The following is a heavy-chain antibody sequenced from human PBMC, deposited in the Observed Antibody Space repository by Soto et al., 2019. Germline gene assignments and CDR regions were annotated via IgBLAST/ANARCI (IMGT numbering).Heavy chain of an antibody. D-gene: IGHD2-15*01. V-gene: IGHV3-11*01. CDR3: ARAYSDAFDI. CDR2: MSSSGTGI. J-gene: IGHJ3*02. CDR1: GFTFSDYY. Sequence: QVQLVESGGGLVKPGGALRLSCSASGFTFSDYYMTWIRQAPGKGLEWVSYMSSSGTGIYYADSVKGQFTISRENAKNSLYLQMSSLRAEDTAVYYCARAYSDAFDILGQGTMVTVSS.